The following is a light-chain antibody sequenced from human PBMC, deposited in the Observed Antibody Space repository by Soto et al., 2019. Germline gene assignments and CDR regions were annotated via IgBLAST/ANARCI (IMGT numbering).Light chain of an antibody. CDR1: QSISSW. Sequence: DIPMTESPSTLSDSVVDRVTITFRASQSISSWLAWYQQKPGKAPKLLIYDASSLESGVPSRFSGSGSGTDFTLTISSLQPDDFATYYCQQYNSYSTFGQGTRLE. V-gene: IGKV1-5*01. CDR2: DAS. CDR3: QQYNSYST. J-gene: IGKJ5*01.